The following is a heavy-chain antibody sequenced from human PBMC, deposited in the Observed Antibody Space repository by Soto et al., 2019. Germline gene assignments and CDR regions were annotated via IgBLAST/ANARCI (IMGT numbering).Heavy chain of an antibody. CDR2: IIPIFGTA. D-gene: IGHD5-18*01. J-gene: IGHJ4*02. Sequence: QVQLVQSGAEVKKPGSSVKVSCKASAGTFSSYAISWVRQAPGQGLEWMGGIIPIFGTANYAQKFQCRVTITEDKSTSTAYMELSSLRSEDTAVYYCASGQRTQGNLATAMLNHDDYWGQGTLVTVSS. V-gene: IGHV1-69*06. CDR1: AGTFSSYA. CDR3: ASGQRTQGNLATAMLNHDDY.